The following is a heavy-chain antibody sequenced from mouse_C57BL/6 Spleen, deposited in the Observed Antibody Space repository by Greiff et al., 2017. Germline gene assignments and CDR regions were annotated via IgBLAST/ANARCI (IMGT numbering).Heavy chain of an antibody. CDR3: ARISDYFDY. CDR1: GFTFSSYG. Sequence: EVQLVESGGDLVKPGGSLKLSCAASGFTFSSYGMSWVRQTPDKRLEWVATISSGGSYTYYPDSVKGRFTISRDNAKNTLYLQMSSLKSVDTAMYYCARISDYFDYWGQGTTLTVSS. J-gene: IGHJ2*01. V-gene: IGHV5-6*01. CDR2: ISSGGSYT.